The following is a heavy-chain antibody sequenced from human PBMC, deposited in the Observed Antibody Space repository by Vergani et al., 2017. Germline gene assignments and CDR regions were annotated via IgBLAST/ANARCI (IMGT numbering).Heavy chain of an antibody. CDR1: GGTFSSYA. J-gene: IGHJ3*02. Sequence: QVQLVQSAAEVKKPGSSVKVSCKASGGTFSSYAISWVRQAPGQGLEWMGGFIPIFGTANYAQKFQGRVTITADESTSTAYMVLRSLRCENTAVYYCAMGRGVIDDAFDIWGQGTMVTVSS. D-gene: IGHD3-10*01. CDR2: FIPIFGTA. V-gene: IGHV1-69*01. CDR3: AMGRGVIDDAFDI.